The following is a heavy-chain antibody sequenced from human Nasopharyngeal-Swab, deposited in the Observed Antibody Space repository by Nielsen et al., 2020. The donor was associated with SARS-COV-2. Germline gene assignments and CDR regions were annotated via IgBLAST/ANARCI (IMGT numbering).Heavy chain of an antibody. Sequence: GESLKISCAASGFTFSSYAMSWVRQAPGKGPEWVSIISGSGDTTYYADSVKDRFTISRDNSKNTLYMQTNSLRVEDTAVYYCAKAPYLRGLDVWGRGTTVTVSS. V-gene: IGHV3-23*01. CDR3: AKAPYLRGLDV. J-gene: IGHJ6*02. CDR2: ISGSGDTT. D-gene: IGHD2-21*01. CDR1: GFTFSSYA.